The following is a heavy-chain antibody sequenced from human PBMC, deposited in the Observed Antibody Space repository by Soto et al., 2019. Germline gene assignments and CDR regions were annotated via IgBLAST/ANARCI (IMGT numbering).Heavy chain of an antibody. D-gene: IGHD1-20*01. V-gene: IGHV3-23*01. CDR3: EKQYNWNTDDP. CDR2: ITGSGDTT. CDR1: GFTFSSYA. Sequence: GGSLRLSCAASGFTFSSYAMTWVRQAPGKGLEWVSSITGSGDTTYYADSVKGRFTISRDNSKNTLSLQMSSLRAEDTAVYFCEKQYNWNTDDPWGQGSLVTVSS. J-gene: IGHJ5*02.